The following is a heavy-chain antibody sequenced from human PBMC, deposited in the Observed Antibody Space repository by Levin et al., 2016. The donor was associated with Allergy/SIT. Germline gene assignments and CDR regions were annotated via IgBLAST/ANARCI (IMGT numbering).Heavy chain of an antibody. Sequence: WVRQAPGQGLEWMGWINPNSGGTNYAQKFQGRVTMTRDTSISTAYMELSRLRPDDTAVYYCARGGVGAIEWGAFDIWGQGTMVTVSS. CDR2: INPNSGGT. J-gene: IGHJ3*02. V-gene: IGHV1-2*02. CDR3: ARGGVGAIEWGAFDI. D-gene: IGHD1-26*01.